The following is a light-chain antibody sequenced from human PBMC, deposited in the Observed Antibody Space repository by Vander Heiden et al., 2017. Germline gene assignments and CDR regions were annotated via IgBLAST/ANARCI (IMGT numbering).Light chain of an antibody. J-gene: IGLJ1*01. Sequence: QLVLTQSPSASASLGASVKLTCTLSSGHSSYAIAWHQQQPEKGPRYLMKLNSDGSHSKGDGIPDRFSGSSSGAERYLTISSLQSEDEAYYYCQTWGTGMGVFGTGTKVTVL. CDR2: LNSDGSH. CDR3: QTWGTGMGV. CDR1: SGHSSYA. V-gene: IGLV4-69*01.